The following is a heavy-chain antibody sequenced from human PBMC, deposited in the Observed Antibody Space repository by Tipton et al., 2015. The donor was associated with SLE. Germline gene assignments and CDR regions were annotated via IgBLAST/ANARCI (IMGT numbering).Heavy chain of an antibody. J-gene: IGHJ3*02. D-gene: IGHD3-10*01. CDR3: ARDLGRRGAFDI. Sequence: SLRLSCIVSGFTIDDYAMHWVRQAPGKGLEWVSIIYDGVGSSTDYADFVKGRFTMSRDMSQNTLYLQMNSLTAEDTAVYYCARDLGRRGAFDIWGQGTMVTVSS. V-gene: IGHV3-23*03. CDR1: GFTIDDYA. CDR2: IYDGVGSST.